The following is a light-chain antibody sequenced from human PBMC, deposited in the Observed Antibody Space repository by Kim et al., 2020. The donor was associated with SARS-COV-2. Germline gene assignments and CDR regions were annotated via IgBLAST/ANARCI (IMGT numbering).Light chain of an antibody. J-gene: IGLJ2*01. V-gene: IGLV3-19*01. CDR3: QSRDSGGNVV. Sequence: SSSLPPSPSFSLAFLPIVRITCQGDSLRSYYGTWYQQKPRQAPLLVIFGRNNRPSGIPDRFSGSTSGNTASLTISGAQAEDEADFYCQSRDSGGNVVFGGGTQLTVL. CDR1: SLRSYY. CDR2: GRN.